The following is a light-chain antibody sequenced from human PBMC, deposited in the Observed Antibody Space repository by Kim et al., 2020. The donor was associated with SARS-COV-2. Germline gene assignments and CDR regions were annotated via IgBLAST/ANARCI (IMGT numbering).Light chain of an antibody. J-gene: IGLJ2*01. CDR1: SSNIGSNY. Sequence: ELTQPPSASGTPGQRVTISCSGSSSNIGSNYVYWYQQLPGTAPKLLIYRNNQRPSGVPDRFSGSKSGTSASLAISGLRSEDEADYYCAAWDDSLSAVVFGGGTQLTVL. CDR3: AAWDDSLSAVV. V-gene: IGLV1-47*01. CDR2: RNN.